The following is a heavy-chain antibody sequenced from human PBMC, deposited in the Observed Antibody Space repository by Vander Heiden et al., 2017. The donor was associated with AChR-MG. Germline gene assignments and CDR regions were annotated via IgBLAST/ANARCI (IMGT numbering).Heavy chain of an antibody. CDR3: GRDRRFGFFDI. V-gene: IGHV3-7*01. CDR1: GFTFSADW. J-gene: IGHJ3*02. Sequence: EVHLVESGGGLVQPGESLILSCPASGFTFSADWMTWVRQAPGKGLGWVANINQDGSRKNELDTVKGRFTISRDNAKNSLYLQMSRMRADDTAVYYCGRDRRFGFFDIWGHGRMVSVSS. D-gene: IGHD3-10*01. CDR2: INQDGSRK.